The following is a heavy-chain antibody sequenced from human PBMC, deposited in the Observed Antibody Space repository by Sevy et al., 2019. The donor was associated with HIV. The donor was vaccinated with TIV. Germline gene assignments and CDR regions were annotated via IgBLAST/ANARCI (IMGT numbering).Heavy chain of an antibody. J-gene: IGHJ4*02. V-gene: IGHV3-48*02. CDR2: IGSTGPTI. Sequence: GGSLRLSCVASRFTFSRYSMNWVRQAPGKGLEWVSNIGSTGPTIYYADSVKGRFTISRDNAKNSLYLQMNSLREEDTAVYYCARPGSGWFEFDSWGQGTLVTVSS. CDR1: RFTFSRYS. D-gene: IGHD6-19*01. CDR3: ARPGSGWFEFDS.